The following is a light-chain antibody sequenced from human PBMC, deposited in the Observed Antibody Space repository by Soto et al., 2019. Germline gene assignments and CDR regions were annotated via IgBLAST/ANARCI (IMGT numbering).Light chain of an antibody. CDR3: SSYTSSSVV. V-gene: IGLV2-14*01. J-gene: IGLJ2*01. CDR2: DVS. Sequence: QSALTQPASVSGSPGQSITISCTGTSSEVGGYNYVSWYQQHPGKAPKLMIYDVSNRPSGVSNRFSGSKSGNTASLTISGLQAEDEADYYCSSYTSSSVVFGGGTKVTVL. CDR1: SSEVGGYNY.